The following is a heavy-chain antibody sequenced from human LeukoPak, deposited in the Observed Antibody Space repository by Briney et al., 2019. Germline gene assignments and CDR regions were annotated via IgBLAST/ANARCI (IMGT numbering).Heavy chain of an antibody. D-gene: IGHD2-2*01. V-gene: IGHV3-23*01. CDR3: AKGGPAILYCSSTSCYLY. Sequence: PGGSLRLSCADSGFTFSSYAMSWVRQAPGKGLEWVSAISGSGGSTYYADSVKGRFTISRDNSKNTLYLQMNSLRAEDTAVYYCAKGGPAILYCSSTSCYLYWGQGTLVTVSS. J-gene: IGHJ4*02. CDR2: ISGSGGST. CDR1: GFTFSSYA.